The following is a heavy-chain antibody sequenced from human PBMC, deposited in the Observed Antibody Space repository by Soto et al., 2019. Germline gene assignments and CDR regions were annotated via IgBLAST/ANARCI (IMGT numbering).Heavy chain of an antibody. CDR2: IRWNSGSI. CDR1: GFTFDDYA. V-gene: IGHV3-9*01. Sequence: ALRLSFAASGFTFDDYAMHWVRQAPGKGLEWVSGIRWNSGSIGYADSLKGRFTISRDNAKNSLYLQMNSLRAEDTALYYCAKGGSSGWYYYFGMDVWGQGTTVTVSS. J-gene: IGHJ6*02. CDR3: AKGGSSGWYYYFGMDV. D-gene: IGHD6-19*01.